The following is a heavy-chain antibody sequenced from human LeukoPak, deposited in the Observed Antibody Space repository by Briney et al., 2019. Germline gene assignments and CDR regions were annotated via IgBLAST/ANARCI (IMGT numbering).Heavy chain of an antibody. Sequence: GESLKISCKGSGYSFTSYWIGWVRQMPGKGLEWMGIIYPGDSDTRYSPSFQGQVTISADKSISTAYLQWSSLKASDTAMYYCAGLGVHCSGGSCYSSYFDYWGQGTLVTVSS. CDR1: GYSFTSYW. CDR3: AGLGVHCSGGSCYSSYFDY. CDR2: IYPGDSDT. V-gene: IGHV5-51*01. D-gene: IGHD2-15*01. J-gene: IGHJ4*02.